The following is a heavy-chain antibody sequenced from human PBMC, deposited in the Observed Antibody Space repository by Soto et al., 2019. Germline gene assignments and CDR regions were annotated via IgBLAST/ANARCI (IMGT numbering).Heavy chain of an antibody. J-gene: IGHJ6*03. CDR1: GFTFSTYA. CDR3: AGRYCTNGVCYTNYYYYIDV. Sequence: EVQLLESGGGLVQPGGSLRLSCAASGFTFSTYAMSWVRQAPGKGLEWVSTITTSGGNTYYADSVQGRFSISRENSKNTLYLQMNSLRAEDPAVYYCAGRYCTNGVCYTNYYYYIDVWGKGTTVTVSS. D-gene: IGHD2-8*01. V-gene: IGHV3-23*01. CDR2: ITTSGGNT.